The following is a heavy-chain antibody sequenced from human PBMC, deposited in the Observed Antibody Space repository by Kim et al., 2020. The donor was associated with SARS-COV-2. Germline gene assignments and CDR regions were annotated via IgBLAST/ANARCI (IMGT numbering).Heavy chain of an antibody. D-gene: IGHD3-10*01. J-gene: IGHJ3*02. Sequence: SQTLSLTCAISGDRISSNSATWNWIRQSPSRGLEWLGRTYYRSKWYSYYAVSVKRRITINPDTSKNQFSLQMNSVTPEDTAVYYCARDYYYGSGSHDAFDIWGQGTIVTVSS. CDR2: TYYRSKWYS. CDR1: GDRISSNSAT. V-gene: IGHV6-1*01. CDR3: ARDYYYGSGSHDAFDI.